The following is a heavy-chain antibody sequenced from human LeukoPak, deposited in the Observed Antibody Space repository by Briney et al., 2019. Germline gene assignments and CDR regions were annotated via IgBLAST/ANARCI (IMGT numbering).Heavy chain of an antibody. CDR2: ISYDGSNK. J-gene: IGHJ1*01. Sequence: PGGSLRLSCAASGFTFSSYAMHWVRQAPGKGLEWVAVISYDGSNKYYADSVKGRFTISRDNSKNPLYLQMNSLRAEDTAVYYCAREYYDILTGYYIGYFQHWGQGTLVTVSS. D-gene: IGHD3-9*01. V-gene: IGHV3-30-3*01. CDR1: GFTFSSYA. CDR3: AREYYDILTGYYIGYFQH.